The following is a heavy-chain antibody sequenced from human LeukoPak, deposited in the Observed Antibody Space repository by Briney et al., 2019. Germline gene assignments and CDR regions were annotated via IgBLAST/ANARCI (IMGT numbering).Heavy chain of an antibody. V-gene: IGHV4-34*01. Sequence: GSLRLSCAASGFTFSDYYMSWIRQAPGKGLEWIGEINHSGSTNYNPSLKSRVTISVDTSKNQFSLKLSSVTAADTAVYYCARAGKRYYDSSGYYDYFDYWGQGTLVTVSS. CDR1: GFTFSDYY. CDR3: ARAGKRYYDSSGYYDYFDY. D-gene: IGHD3-22*01. J-gene: IGHJ4*02. CDR2: INHSGST.